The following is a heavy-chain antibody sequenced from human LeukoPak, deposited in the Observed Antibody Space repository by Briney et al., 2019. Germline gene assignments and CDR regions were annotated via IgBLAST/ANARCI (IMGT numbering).Heavy chain of an antibody. CDR3: ARQYYYDGSGPFQH. V-gene: IGHV4-59*08. J-gene: IGHJ1*01. Sequence: PSETLSLTCTVSGGSISSYYWSWIRQPPGKGLEWIGYIYYSGSTYYYNPSLKSRVTMSVDTSKNQFSLKLSSVTAADTAVYYCARQYYYDGSGPFQHWGQGTLVTVSS. D-gene: IGHD3-22*01. CDR2: IYYSGSTY. CDR1: GGSISSYY.